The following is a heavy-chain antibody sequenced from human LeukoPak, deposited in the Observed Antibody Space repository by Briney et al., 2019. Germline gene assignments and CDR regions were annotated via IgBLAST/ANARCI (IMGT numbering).Heavy chain of an antibody. J-gene: IGHJ4*02. CDR3: ARPYCSRGSCYRDFDY. CDR1: GGSLRDHY. CDR2: INDSGST. D-gene: IGHD2-15*01. Sequence: SETLSLTCAVSGGSLRDHYWSWIRQVPGKGLEWIGEINDSGSTNYNPSLEGRVTLSVDPSKNQFSLKMRSVTAADTSVYYCARPYCSRGSCYRDFDYWGQGTLVTVS. V-gene: IGHV4-34*01.